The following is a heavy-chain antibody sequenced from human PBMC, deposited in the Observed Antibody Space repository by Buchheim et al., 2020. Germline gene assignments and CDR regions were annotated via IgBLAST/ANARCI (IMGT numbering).Heavy chain of an antibody. D-gene: IGHD1-26*01. Sequence: EVQLVVSGGGLVQAGGSLRLSCAASGGTFGDHEMNWVRQAPGKGLEWISYITSTSSALLYADSVKGRFTISRDNAKNSLYLQMNSLRVEDTAIYYCARLVGATDWFDPWGQGTL. J-gene: IGHJ5*02. CDR1: GGTFGDHE. CDR2: ITSTSSAL. V-gene: IGHV3-48*03. CDR3: ARLVGATDWFDP.